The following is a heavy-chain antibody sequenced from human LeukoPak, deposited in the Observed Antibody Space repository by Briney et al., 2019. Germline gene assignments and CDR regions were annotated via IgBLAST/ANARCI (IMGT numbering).Heavy chain of an antibody. V-gene: IGHV5-10-1*01. CDR3: ARHRRLSNFDY. CDR2: VDPGDSYI. D-gene: IGHD3-16*02. CDR1: GYSFTNYW. Sequence: GESLKISCKGSGYSFTNYWITWVRQMPGKGLEWMGGVDPGDSYIKYSPSFQGHVTISADKSISTAYLHWSSLKASDTAMYYCARHRRLSNFDYWGQGTLVTVYS. J-gene: IGHJ4*02.